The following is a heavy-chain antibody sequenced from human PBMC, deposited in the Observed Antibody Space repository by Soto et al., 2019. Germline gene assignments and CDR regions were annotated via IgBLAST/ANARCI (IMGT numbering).Heavy chain of an antibody. CDR1: VYTFTNYG. V-gene: IGHV1-18*01. J-gene: IGHJ4*02. CDR3: ASETSYDFWSGYYND. D-gene: IGHD3-3*01. Sequence: ASVKVSCKASVYTFTNYGISWVRQAPGQGLDWMGWISAYNGNTNYAQKLQGRVTMTTDTSTSKAYMKLRSVRSDDTAVYYCASETSYDFWSGYYNDWGQGTLVTVSS. CDR2: ISAYNGNT.